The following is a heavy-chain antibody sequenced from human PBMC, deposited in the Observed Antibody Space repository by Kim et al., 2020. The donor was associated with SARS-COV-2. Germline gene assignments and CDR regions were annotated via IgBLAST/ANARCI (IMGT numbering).Heavy chain of an antibody. D-gene: IGHD1-26*01. Sequence: NYAQKFQGRVTMTRDTSISTAYMELSRRRSDDTAVYYCARRSGSPDAFDIWGQGTMVTVSS. J-gene: IGHJ3*02. V-gene: IGHV1-2*02. CDR3: ARRSGSPDAFDI.